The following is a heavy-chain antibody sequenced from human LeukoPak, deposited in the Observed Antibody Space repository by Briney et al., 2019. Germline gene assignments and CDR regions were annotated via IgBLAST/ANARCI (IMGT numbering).Heavy chain of an antibody. CDR3: ARDMGMVRGDY. D-gene: IGHD6-13*01. CDR2: IRYGGRNK. J-gene: IGHJ4*02. Sequence: GRSLRLSCAASGFTFSSYGMHWVRQAPGKGLEWGAVIRYGGRNKYYADSVKGRFTISRDNSKNTLYLQMNSLRAEDTAVYYCARDMGMVRGDYWGQGTLVTVSS. CDR1: GFTFSSYG. V-gene: IGHV3-33*01.